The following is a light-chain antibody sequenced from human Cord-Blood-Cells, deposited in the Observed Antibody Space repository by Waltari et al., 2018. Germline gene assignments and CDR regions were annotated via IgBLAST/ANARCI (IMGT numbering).Light chain of an antibody. J-gene: IGLJ2*01. CDR3: CSYAGSSTWV. CDR1: SSDVGSYNL. CDR2: EGS. V-gene: IGLV2-23*01. Sequence: QSALTQPASVSGSPGQSITISCSGTSSDVGSYNLVPWYQQHPGKAPKRMIYEGSKRPSGVSNRFSVSKSGNTASLTISGLQAEDEADYYCCSYAGSSTWVFGGGTKLTVL.